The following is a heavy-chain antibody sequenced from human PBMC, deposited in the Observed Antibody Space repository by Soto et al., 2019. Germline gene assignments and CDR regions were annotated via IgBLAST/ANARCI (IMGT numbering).Heavy chain of an antibody. CDR3: AKDGYVDTYDFDH. CDR2: ISYDGRQK. J-gene: IGHJ4*02. Sequence: QVQLVESGGGVVQPGRSLRLSCAASRFTFSSYAMHWVRQAPGKGLEWVAVISYDGRQKHYVDAVRGRFTISRDESDNTLYLQMSSLRPEDTAAYYCAKDGYVDTYDFDHWGQGTLVTVSS. CDR1: RFTFSSYA. V-gene: IGHV3-30*04. D-gene: IGHD5-18*01.